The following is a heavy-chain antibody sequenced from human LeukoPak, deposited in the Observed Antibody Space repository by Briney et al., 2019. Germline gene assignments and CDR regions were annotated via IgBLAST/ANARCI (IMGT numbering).Heavy chain of an antibody. CDR3: ARGGSGFDP. Sequence: ASVKVSCKASGNTLTSYVIHWVRQAPGQRLEWMGWINGDNGNAKYSPEFQGRVTITRDTSASTAYMELSSLRSDDMAVYYCARGGSGFDPWGQGTLVTVSS. V-gene: IGHV1-3*03. CDR2: INGDNGNA. D-gene: IGHD2-15*01. CDR1: GNTLTSYV. J-gene: IGHJ5*02.